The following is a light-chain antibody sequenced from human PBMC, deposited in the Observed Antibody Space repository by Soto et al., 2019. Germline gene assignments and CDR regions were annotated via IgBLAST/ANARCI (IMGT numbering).Light chain of an antibody. J-gene: IGKJ5*01. CDR1: QSVSSSY. V-gene: IGKV3-15*01. CDR3: QQYIKWPIT. CDR2: DAS. Sequence: IVLTQAPGTLSLSPGERATLSCRASQSVSSSYLAWYQQKPGQAPRLLISDASTRATGIPARFSGSGSGTEFTLTVSSLQSEDFAVYYCQQYIKWPITFGQGTRLEIK.